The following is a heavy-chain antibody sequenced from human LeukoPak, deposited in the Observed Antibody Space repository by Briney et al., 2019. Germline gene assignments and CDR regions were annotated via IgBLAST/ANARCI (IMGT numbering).Heavy chain of an antibody. Sequence: ASVKVSCKTSGYTFTGYFMQWLRQPPGQGLEWVGRINPNTGGTNYAQNFQGRVTMTRDTSISTAYMELSRLRSDDTAVYYCARDSAAEDFDYWGQGTLLTVSS. D-gene: IGHD3-10*01. CDR1: GYTFTGYF. CDR3: ARDSAAEDFDY. CDR2: INPNTGGT. V-gene: IGHV1-2*06. J-gene: IGHJ4*02.